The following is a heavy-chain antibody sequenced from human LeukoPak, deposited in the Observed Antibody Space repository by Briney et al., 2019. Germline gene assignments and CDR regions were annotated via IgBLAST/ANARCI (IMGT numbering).Heavy chain of an antibody. D-gene: IGHD2-8*01. CDR2: INPSGGST. CDR1: GYTFISYY. Sequence: ASVTVSCKASGYTFISYYMHWVRQAPGQGLEWMGIINPSGGSTSYAQKFQDRVTMTRDTSTSTVYMELSSLKSEDTAVYYCAREDVVLVDAVRYYYYGMDVWGQGTTVTVSS. CDR3: AREDVVLVDAVRYYYYGMDV. J-gene: IGHJ6*02. V-gene: IGHV1-46*01.